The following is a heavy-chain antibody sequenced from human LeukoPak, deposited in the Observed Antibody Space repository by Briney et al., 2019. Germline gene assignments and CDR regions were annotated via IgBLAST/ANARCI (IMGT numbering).Heavy chain of an antibody. CDR1: GGSISSSNW. D-gene: IGHD3-16*02. J-gene: IGHJ4*02. Sequence: PSETLSLTCAVSGGSISSSNWWSWVRQPPGKGLEWIGEIYHSGSTNYNPSLKSRVTISVDKSKNQFSLKLSSVTAADTAVYYCARSVYRIHSYFDYGAQEPLSTFSS. V-gene: IGHV4-4*02. CDR3: ARSVYRIHSYFDY. CDR2: IYHSGST.